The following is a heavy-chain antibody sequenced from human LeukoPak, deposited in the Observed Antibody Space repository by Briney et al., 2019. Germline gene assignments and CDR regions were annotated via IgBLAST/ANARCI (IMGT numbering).Heavy chain of an antibody. CDR2: ISSSADIV. V-gene: IGHV3-11*01. Sequence: GGSLRLSCATSGFIFSEYYISWIRQAPGKGLEWVADISSSADIVSYADSVKGRFTISGDNGGDSLYLQMNSLRVEDTAVYYCARETVAGTFDFWSQGTLVTVSS. J-gene: IGHJ4*02. D-gene: IGHD6-19*01. CDR1: GFIFSEYY. CDR3: ARETVAGTFDF.